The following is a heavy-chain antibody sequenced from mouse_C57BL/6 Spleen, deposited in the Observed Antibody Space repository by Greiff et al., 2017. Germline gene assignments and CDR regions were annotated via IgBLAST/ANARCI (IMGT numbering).Heavy chain of an antibody. Sequence: VKLQESGPGLVAPSQSLSITCTVSGFSLTSYAISWVRQPPGKGLEWLGVIWTGEGTNYTSALKSRLSISKDNSKSQVFLKMNSLQTDDTARYYCARKYYGSSHVGFAYWGQGTLVTVSA. J-gene: IGHJ3*01. CDR1: GFSLTSYA. CDR3: ARKYYGSSHVGFAY. CDR2: IWTGEGT. D-gene: IGHD1-1*01. V-gene: IGHV2-9-1*01.